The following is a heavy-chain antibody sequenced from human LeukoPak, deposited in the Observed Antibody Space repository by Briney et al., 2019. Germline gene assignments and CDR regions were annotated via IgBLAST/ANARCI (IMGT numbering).Heavy chain of an antibody. J-gene: IGHJ6*03. CDR3: ARVPWWELLKAYYYYMDV. V-gene: IGHV4-39*07. Sequence: SETLSLTCTVSGSSISSSSYYWGWIRQPPGKGLEWIGSIYYSGSTYYNPSLKSRVTISVDTSKNQFSLKLSSVTAADTAVYYCARVPWWELLKAYYYYMDVWGKGTTVTVSS. CDR1: GSSISSSSYY. CDR2: IYYSGST. D-gene: IGHD1-26*01.